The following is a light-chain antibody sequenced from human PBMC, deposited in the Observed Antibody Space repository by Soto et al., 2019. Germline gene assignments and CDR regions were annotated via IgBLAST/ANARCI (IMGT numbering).Light chain of an antibody. CDR3: HQRYNTPPFT. CDR2: RSS. V-gene: IGKV1-39*01. CDR1: QTINNY. Sequence: DIQMTQSPSSLSASVGDRVTITCRATQTINNYLNWYQQKPGEAPKLLIYRSSRLQSGVPSRFSGSGSGTDFTLTIISLQPEDFATYYCHQRYNTPPFTFGPGTKVEIK. J-gene: IGKJ3*01.